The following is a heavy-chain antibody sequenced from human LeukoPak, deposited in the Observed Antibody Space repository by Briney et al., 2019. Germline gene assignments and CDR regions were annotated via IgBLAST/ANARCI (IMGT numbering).Heavy chain of an antibody. CDR2: IKEDGSEE. D-gene: IGHD1-26*01. J-gene: IGHJ4*02. CDR3: ATPIVGGTWADY. Sequence: GGSLRLSCAASGFTFSRYWMSWVRQAPGKGLEWVANIKEDGSEEVYVDSVKGRFTISRDNAKNSVYLQMNSLRDEDTAVYYCATPIVGGTWADYWGQGTLVTVSS. CDR1: GFTFSRYW. V-gene: IGHV3-7*01.